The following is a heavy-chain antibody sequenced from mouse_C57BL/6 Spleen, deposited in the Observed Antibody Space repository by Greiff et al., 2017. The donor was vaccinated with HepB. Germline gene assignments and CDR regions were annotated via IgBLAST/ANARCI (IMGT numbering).Heavy chain of an antibody. D-gene: IGHD2-3*01. Sequence: VQLQQSGPELVKPGASVKISCKASGYSFTGYYMNWVKQSPEKSLEWIGEINPSTGGTTYNQKFKAKATLTVDKSSSTAYMQLKSLTSEDSAVYYCARNGYYVDYAMDYWGQGTSVTVSS. CDR2: INPSTGGT. CDR1: GYSFTGYY. CDR3: ARNGYYVDYAMDY. V-gene: IGHV1-42*01. J-gene: IGHJ4*01.